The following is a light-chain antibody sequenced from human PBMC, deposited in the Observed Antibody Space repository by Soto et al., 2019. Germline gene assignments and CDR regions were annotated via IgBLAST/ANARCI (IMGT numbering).Light chain of an antibody. V-gene: IGLV2-14*01. CDR1: SSDVGGYNY. CDR3: SSYTSSSSYV. CDR2: DVS. J-gene: IGLJ1*01. Sequence: QSVLTQPASVSGSPGQSITISCTGTSSDVGGYNYVSWYQQHPGKAPKLMIYDVSNRPSGVSNRFSGSKSGNTASLTISGLQAEDEADYYCSSYTSSSSYVFGTGPKVTAL.